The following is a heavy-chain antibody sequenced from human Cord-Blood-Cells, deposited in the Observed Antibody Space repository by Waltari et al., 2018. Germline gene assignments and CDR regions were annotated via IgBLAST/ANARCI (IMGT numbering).Heavy chain of an antibody. V-gene: IGHV4-34*01. J-gene: IGHJ3*02. CDR1: GGSFSGYS. CDR3: ARGRAAMNWGSGENAFDI. Sequence: QLQLQQWAAGLLKPSEPLPLTCGADGGSFSGYSWPWTRQPPGKGLEWIGEINHSGSTNYNPSLKSRVTISVDTSKNQFSLKLSSVTAADTAVYYCARGRAAMNWGSGENAFDIWGQGTMVTDSS. D-gene: IGHD7-27*01. CDR2: INHSGST.